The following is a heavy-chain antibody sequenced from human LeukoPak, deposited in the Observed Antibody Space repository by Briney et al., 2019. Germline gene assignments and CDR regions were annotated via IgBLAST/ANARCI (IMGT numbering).Heavy chain of an antibody. CDR1: GFTFSTYW. CDR3: GSDTGDGYNSYFDY. J-gene: IGHJ4*02. Sequence: GGSLRLSCAASGFTFSTYWIHWLRQTPEKGLVWVSRISSDGSRTTYADSVKGRFTISRDNAKNTVYLQMNSLRAEDTAVYYCGSDTGDGYNSYFDYWGQGTMVTVSA. V-gene: IGHV3-74*01. CDR2: ISSDGSRT. D-gene: IGHD5-24*01.